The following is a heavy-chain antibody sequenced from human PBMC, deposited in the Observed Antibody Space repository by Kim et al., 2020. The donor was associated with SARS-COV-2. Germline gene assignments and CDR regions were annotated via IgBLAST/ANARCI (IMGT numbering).Heavy chain of an antibody. CDR1: GFTFSSYW. CDR3: YGSGSYHQLYGMDV. CDR2: IKQDGSEK. J-gene: IGHJ6*02. D-gene: IGHD3-10*01. Sequence: GGSLRLSCAASGFTFSSYWMSWVRQAPGKGLEWVANIKQDGSEKYYVDSVKGRFTISRDNAKNSLYLQMNSLRAEDTAVYYCYGSGSYHQLYGMDVWGQGTTVTVSS. V-gene: IGHV3-7*01.